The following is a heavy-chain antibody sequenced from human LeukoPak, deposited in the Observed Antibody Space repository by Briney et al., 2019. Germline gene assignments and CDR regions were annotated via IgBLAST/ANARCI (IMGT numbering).Heavy chain of an antibody. CDR3: ARDQSSSSQDY. J-gene: IGHJ4*02. V-gene: IGHV4-34*01. CDR2: INHSGST. D-gene: IGHD6-13*01. Sequence: SETLSLTCAVYGGAFSGYYWSWIRQPPGKGLEWIGEINHSGSTYYNPSLKSRVTISVDTSKNQFSLKLSSVTAADTAVYYCARDQSSSSQDYWGQGTLVTVSS. CDR1: GGAFSGYY.